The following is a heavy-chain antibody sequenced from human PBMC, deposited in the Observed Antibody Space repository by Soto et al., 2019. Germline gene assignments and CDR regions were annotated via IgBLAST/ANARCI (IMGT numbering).Heavy chain of an antibody. Sequence: GGSLRLPCAASGFTFSTYSMNWVRQAPGKGLEWVSHISTTGSTIYYADSVKGRFTISRDNAKNSLSLQMNSLRDEDTAVYYCAKAFLTGYYDYWGQGTLVTVSS. CDR1: GFTFSTYS. CDR3: AKAFLTGYYDY. J-gene: IGHJ4*02. V-gene: IGHV3-48*02. CDR2: ISTTGSTI. D-gene: IGHD3-9*01.